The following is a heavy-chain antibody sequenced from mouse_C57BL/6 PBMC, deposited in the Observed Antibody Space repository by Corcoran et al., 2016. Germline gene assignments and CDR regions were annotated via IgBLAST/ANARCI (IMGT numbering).Heavy chain of an antibody. Sequence: EVQLQQSGPELVKPGASVKISCKASGYTFTDYYMNWVKQSHGKSLEWIGDINPNNGGTSYNQKFKGKATLTVDKSSSTAYMELRSLTSEDSAVYYCARERVPHWYFDVWGTGTTVTVS. V-gene: IGHV1-26*01. CDR3: ARERVPHWYFDV. CDR1: GYTFTDYY. J-gene: IGHJ1*03. D-gene: IGHD2-14*01. CDR2: INPNNGGT.